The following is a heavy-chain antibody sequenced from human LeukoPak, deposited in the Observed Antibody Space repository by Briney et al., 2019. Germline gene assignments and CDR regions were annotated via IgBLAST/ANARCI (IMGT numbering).Heavy chain of an antibody. CDR3: ARGRKDAYYCRGGSCYPDFDY. D-gene: IGHD2-15*01. CDR2: IYHSGTT. J-gene: IGHJ4*02. CDR1: GGSISSSNW. Sequence: SETLSLTCAVSGGSISSSNWWSWVRQPPGKGLEWIGEIYHSGTTNYNPSLKSRVTISVDKSKNQFSLKLSSVTAADTAVYYCARGRKDAYYCRGGSCYPDFDYWGQGTLVTVSS. V-gene: IGHV4-4*02.